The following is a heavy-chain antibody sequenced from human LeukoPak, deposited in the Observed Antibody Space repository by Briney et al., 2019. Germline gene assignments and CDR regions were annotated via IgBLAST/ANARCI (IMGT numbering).Heavy chain of an antibody. V-gene: IGHV3-53*05. Sequence: GGSLRLSCAASGFTVSSSYMTWVRQVPGKGLEWVSIIYGGGNTFYADSVKGRFTISRDNSKNTLYLQTSSLRAEDTAVYYCVKDRPYYSSSWDWGQGTLVTVSS. CDR1: GFTVSSSY. D-gene: IGHD6-13*01. CDR3: VKDRPYYSSSWD. J-gene: IGHJ4*02. CDR2: IYGGGNT.